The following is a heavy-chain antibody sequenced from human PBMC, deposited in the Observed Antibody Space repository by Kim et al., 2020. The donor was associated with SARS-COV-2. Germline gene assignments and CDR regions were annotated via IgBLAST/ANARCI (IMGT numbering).Heavy chain of an antibody. V-gene: IGHV4-39*01. J-gene: IGHJ5*02. Sequence: SETLSLTCTVSGGSISSSSYYWGWIRQPPGKGLEWIGSIYYSGSTYYNPSLKSRVTISVDTSKNQFSLKLSSVTAADTAVYYCARWVLGFPRTSIRYNWFDPWGQGTLVTVSS. D-gene: IGHD3-3*02. CDR1: GGSISSSSYY. CDR2: IYYSGST. CDR3: ARWVLGFPRTSIRYNWFDP.